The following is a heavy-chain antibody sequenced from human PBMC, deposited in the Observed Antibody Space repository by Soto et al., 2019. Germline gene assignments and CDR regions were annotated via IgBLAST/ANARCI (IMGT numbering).Heavy chain of an antibody. CDR3: ARVECSTTTCYYYGFDV. Sequence: QVHLEESGGGVVQPGGSLRLSCAGSGFDFSGYTIHWVRQAPGKGLEWVAVISYDGSDKYYADSVKGRFTISRDNAKKTLYLQMNSLRIEDTAVYYCARVECSTTTCYYYGFDVWGQGTTVTVSS. CDR2: ISYDGSDK. V-gene: IGHV3-30-3*01. J-gene: IGHJ6*02. CDR1: GFDFSGYT. D-gene: IGHD2-2*01.